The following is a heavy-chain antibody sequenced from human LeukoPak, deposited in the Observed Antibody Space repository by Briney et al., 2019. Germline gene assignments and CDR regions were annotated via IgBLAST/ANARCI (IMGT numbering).Heavy chain of an antibody. Sequence: SETLSLTCTVSGGSISSYYWSWIRQPPGKGLEWIGYIYYSGSTDFNPSLKSRVTISVDTSRNQFSLKLRSVTAADTAVYYCARRPRNDILTGTPFDYWGQGILVTVSS. CDR3: ARRPRNDILTGTPFDY. D-gene: IGHD3-9*01. V-gene: IGHV4-59*01. CDR1: GGSISSYY. J-gene: IGHJ4*02. CDR2: IYYSGST.